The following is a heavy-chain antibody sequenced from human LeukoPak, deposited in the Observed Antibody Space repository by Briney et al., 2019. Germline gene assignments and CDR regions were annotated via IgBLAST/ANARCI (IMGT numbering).Heavy chain of an antibody. CDR2: INGSGRAI. CDR3: ARDAVGIKSSAFDV. V-gene: IGHV3-48*03. D-gene: IGHD1-26*01. J-gene: IGHJ3*01. CDR1: GFALCNYE. Sequence: PVGTPRLSCAPSGFALCNYEMNWVRQAPGKGVEWGSYINGSGRAIYYADSVKGRFIISRDNAKNFLYLQMNSLRPEDTSIYYCARDAVGIKSSAFDVWGQGTMVTVSS.